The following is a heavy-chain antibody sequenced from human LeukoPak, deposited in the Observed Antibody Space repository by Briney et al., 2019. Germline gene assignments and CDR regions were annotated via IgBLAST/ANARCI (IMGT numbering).Heavy chain of an antibody. CDR2: IIPIFGTA. CDR1: GGTFSSYA. V-gene: IGHV1-69*13. J-gene: IGHJ5*02. Sequence: SVKVSCKASGGTFSSYAISWVRQAPGQGLEWMGGIIPIFGTANYAQKFQGRVTITADESTSTAYMELSSLRSEDTAVYYCARDVVKYSSSHNWFDPWGQGTLVTVSS. CDR3: ARDVVKYSSSHNWFDP. D-gene: IGHD6-6*01.